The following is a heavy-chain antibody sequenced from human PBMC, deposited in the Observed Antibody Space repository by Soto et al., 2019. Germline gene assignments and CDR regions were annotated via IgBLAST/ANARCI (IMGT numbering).Heavy chain of an antibody. D-gene: IGHD3-3*01. V-gene: IGHV5-51*01. CDR2: IYPSDSDT. CDR1: GSNLAGYW. J-gene: IGHJ4*02. Sequence: PGESLKISSKGSGSNLAGYWIAWVRQMPGKGLELMGIIYPSDSDTSDRPSFQGQVTISAHKSISSAXLQWSSLRASDTAMYYCARGGVSTRTFDYWGQGTPVTDSS. CDR3: ARGGVSTRTFDY.